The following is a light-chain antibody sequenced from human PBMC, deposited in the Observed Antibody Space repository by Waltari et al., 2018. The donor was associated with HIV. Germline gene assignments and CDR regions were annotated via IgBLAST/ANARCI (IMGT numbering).Light chain of an antibody. Sequence: TVVTQEPSFSVSPGGTVTLTCGLSSGTISTSYYPIWYQQTPGQAPRTLLYSTNTRSSGVPDRFSGSILGNKAALTITGAQADDESDYYCVLFMGNGIWVFGGGTKLTVL. V-gene: IGLV8-61*01. CDR2: STN. CDR1: SGTISTSYY. CDR3: VLFMGNGIWV. J-gene: IGLJ3*02.